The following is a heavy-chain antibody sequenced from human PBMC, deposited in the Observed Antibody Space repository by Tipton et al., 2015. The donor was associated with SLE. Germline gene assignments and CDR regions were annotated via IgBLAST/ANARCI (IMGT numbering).Heavy chain of an antibody. V-gene: IGHV4-59*12. CDR2: IYYSGST. CDR3: ARLPLRPPFDY. J-gene: IGHJ4*02. Sequence: LRLSCTVSGGSISSYYWSWIRQPPGKGLEWIGYIYYSGSTNYNPPLKSRVTISVDTSKNQFSLKLSSVTAADTAVYYCARLPLRPPFDYWGQGTLVTVSS. CDR1: GGSISSYY. D-gene: IGHD3-3*01.